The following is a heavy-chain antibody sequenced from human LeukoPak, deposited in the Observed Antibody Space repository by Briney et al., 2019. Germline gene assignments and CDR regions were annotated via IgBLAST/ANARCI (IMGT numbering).Heavy chain of an antibody. CDR1: GFTFSSYA. CDR2: VSGYGGSA. Sequence: GGSLRLSCAASGFTFSSYAMSWGRQAPGKGLERVSAVSGYGGSAYYADSVKARFKISRDNSKNPLYLQMHSLRAEDTAVYYCAKVSTRGAARRPGAFDIWGQGTMVTVSS. J-gene: IGHJ3*02. D-gene: IGHD6-6*01. V-gene: IGHV3-23*01. CDR3: AKVSTRGAARRPGAFDI.